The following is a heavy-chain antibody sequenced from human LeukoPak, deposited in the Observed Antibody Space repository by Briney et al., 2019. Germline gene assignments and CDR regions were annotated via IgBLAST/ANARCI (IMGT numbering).Heavy chain of an antibody. Sequence: PSETLSLTCTVSGGSISSYYWSWIRRPPGKGLEWIGYIYYSGSTNYNPSLKSRVTISVDTSKNQFSLKLSSVTAADTAVYYCARALYSSGWYVGPYFDYWGQGTLVTVSS. V-gene: IGHV4-59*01. CDR1: GGSISSYY. J-gene: IGHJ4*02. CDR3: ARALYSSGWYVGPYFDY. D-gene: IGHD6-19*01. CDR2: IYYSGST.